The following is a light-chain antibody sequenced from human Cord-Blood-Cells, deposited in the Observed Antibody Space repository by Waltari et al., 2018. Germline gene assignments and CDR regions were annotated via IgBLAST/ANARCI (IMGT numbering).Light chain of an antibody. CDR3: QQYGSSPYT. Sequence: EIVLTQSPGNLSLYPGERATLSCRASQSVSSSYLAWYQQKPGQAPRLLIYGASSRATGIPDRFSGSGSGTDFTLTISRLEPEDFAVYYCQQYGSSPYTFGQGTKLEIK. CDR2: GAS. J-gene: IGKJ2*01. CDR1: QSVSSSY. V-gene: IGKV3-20*01.